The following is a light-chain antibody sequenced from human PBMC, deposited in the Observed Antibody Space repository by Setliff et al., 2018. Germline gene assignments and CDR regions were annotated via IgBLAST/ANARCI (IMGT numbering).Light chain of an antibody. CDR1: SSDVSGYNY. Sequence: QSALTQPPSASGSPGQSVTISCTGTSSDVSGYNYVSWYQQHPGKAPKLLIYEVTKRPSGVSNRFSGSKSGNTASLTISGLQTEDEADYYCNAYTSGSTYVFGTGTRSPS. CDR3: NAYTSGSTYV. CDR2: EVT. V-gene: IGLV2-14*03. J-gene: IGLJ1*01.